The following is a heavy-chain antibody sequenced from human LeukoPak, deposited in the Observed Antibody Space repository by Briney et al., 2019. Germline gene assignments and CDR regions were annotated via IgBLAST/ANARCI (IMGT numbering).Heavy chain of an antibody. CDR3: AKDPRNYYDGSGYSRFDY. Sequence: HPGGSLRLSCAAYGFFFRSYGMSWVRQAPGKGLEWVAAISGGGEFTDYAASVRGRFSISRDKSMTTLYLQMNSLRAEDTGVYYCAKDPRNYYDGSGYSRFDYWGQGTQVAVSS. V-gene: IGHV3-23*01. D-gene: IGHD3-22*01. CDR2: ISGGGEFT. CDR1: GFFFRSYG. J-gene: IGHJ4*02.